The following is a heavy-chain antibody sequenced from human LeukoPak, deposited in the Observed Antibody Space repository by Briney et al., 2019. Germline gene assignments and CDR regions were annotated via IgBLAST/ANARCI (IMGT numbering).Heavy chain of an antibody. Sequence: QPGGSLRLSCAASGFTFSSYGMHWVRQAPGKGLECVGVVWYDGSNKYYADSVKGRFTISRDNSKNTLYLQMNSLRAEDTAVYYCAREVGATAFDCWGQGTLVTVSS. D-gene: IGHD1-26*01. J-gene: IGHJ4*02. V-gene: IGHV3-33*01. CDR2: VWYDGSNK. CDR3: AREVGATAFDC. CDR1: GFTFSSYG.